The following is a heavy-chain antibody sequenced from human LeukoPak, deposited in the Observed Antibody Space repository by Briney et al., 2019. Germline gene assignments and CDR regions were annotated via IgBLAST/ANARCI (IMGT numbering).Heavy chain of an antibody. CDR2: IYPGDSDT. CDR3: ARPGYSGSYSSANLDY. D-gene: IGHD1-26*01. CDR1: GYSFTSYW. V-gene: IGHV5-51*01. Sequence: GESLKISCKGSGYSFTSYWIGWVRQMPGKGLEWMGIIYPGDSDTRYSPSFQGQVTISADKFISTAYLQWSSLKASDTAMYYCARPGYSGSYSSANLDYWGQGTLVTVSS. J-gene: IGHJ4*02.